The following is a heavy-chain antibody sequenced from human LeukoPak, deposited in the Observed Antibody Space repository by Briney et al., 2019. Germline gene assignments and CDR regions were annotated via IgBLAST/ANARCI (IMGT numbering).Heavy chain of an antibody. J-gene: IGHJ4*02. CDR2: ISGSGGST. CDR1: GFTLSSYA. D-gene: IGHD3-22*01. Sequence: GGSLRLSCAASGFTLSSYAMSWVRQAPGKGLEWVSAISGSGGSTYYADSVKGRFTISRDNSKNTLYMQMISLRAEDTAVYYCDKDFSDCESSGPFDYWGQGTLVTVSS. V-gene: IGHV3-23*01. CDR3: DKDFSDCESSGPFDY.